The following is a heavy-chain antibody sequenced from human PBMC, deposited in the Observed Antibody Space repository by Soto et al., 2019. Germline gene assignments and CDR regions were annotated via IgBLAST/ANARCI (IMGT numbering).Heavy chain of an antibody. Sequence: QVQLVQSGAEVKKPGASVKVSCKASGYTFTSYATHWVRQAPGQRLKRMGWINAGNGNTKYSQKFQGRVTITRDTSASTAYMELSSLRSEDTAVYYCARGSGLTYFDYWGQGTLVTVSS. V-gene: IGHV1-3*01. D-gene: IGHD3-10*01. J-gene: IGHJ4*02. CDR1: GYTFTSYA. CDR3: ARGSGLTYFDY. CDR2: INAGNGNT.